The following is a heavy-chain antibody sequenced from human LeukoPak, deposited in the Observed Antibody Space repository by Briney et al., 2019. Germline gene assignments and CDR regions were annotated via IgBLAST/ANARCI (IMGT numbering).Heavy chain of an antibody. D-gene: IGHD2-15*01. J-gene: IGHJ4*02. Sequence: PGGSLRLSCAASGFTFDDYAMHWVRQAPGKGLEWVSGISWNSGSIGYADSAKGRFTISRDNAKNSLYLQMNSLRAEDTAVYYCVRDNPRCCGVVPANIDDYWGQGTLVTVSS. CDR1: GFTFDDYA. CDR2: ISWNSGSI. V-gene: IGHV3-9*01. CDR3: VRDNPRCCGVVPANIDDY.